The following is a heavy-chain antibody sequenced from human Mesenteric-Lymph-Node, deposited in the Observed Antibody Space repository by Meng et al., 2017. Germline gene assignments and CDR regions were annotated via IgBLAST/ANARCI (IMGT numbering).Heavy chain of an antibody. J-gene: IGHJ4*02. CDR2: IYYRGST. V-gene: IGHV4-39*07. CDR1: GGSITSTSSY. D-gene: IGHD1-26*01. Sequence: QVQLQESGPGLVKPSQILSLTCTVSGGSITSTSSYWGWVRQPPGKGLEWIGSIYYRGSTNYNPSLKSRISMSVDMSKNQFSLKVNSVTAADTAVYYCARGKQDAWELLAYWGQGALVTVSS. CDR3: ARGKQDAWELLAY.